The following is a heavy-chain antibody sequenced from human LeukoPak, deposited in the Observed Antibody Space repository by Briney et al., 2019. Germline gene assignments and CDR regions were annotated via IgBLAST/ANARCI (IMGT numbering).Heavy chain of an antibody. Sequence: GASVEVSCKASGYTFTSYGISWVRQAPGQGLEWMGWTSAYNGNTNYAQKLQGRVTMTTDTSTSTAYMELRSLRSDDTAVYYCARVLLVRGCFDYWGQGTLVTVSS. D-gene: IGHD3-10*01. CDR1: GYTFTSYG. J-gene: IGHJ4*02. V-gene: IGHV1-18*04. CDR2: TSAYNGNT. CDR3: ARVLLVRGCFDY.